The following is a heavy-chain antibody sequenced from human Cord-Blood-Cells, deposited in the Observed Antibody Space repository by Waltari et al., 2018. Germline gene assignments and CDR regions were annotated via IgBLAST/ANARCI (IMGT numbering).Heavy chain of an antibody. Sequence: QVQLVESGGGVVQPGRSLRLSCAASGFTFSSYGMHWVRQAPGKGLEWVAVISYDGSNKYYADSVKGRFTISRDNSKNTLYLQMNSLRAEDTAVYYCAKDHGSYSGSYYYWGQGTLVTVSS. CDR1: GFTFSSYG. D-gene: IGHD1-26*01. J-gene: IGHJ4*02. CDR2: ISYDGSNK. V-gene: IGHV3-30*18. CDR3: AKDHGSYSGSYYY.